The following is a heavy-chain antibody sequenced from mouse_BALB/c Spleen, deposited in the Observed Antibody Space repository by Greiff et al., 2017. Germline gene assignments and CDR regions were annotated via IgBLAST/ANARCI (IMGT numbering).Heavy chain of an antibody. J-gene: IGHJ2*01. V-gene: IGHV1-18*01. Sequence: EVQLVESGPELVKPGASVKIPCKASGYTFTDYNMDWVKQSHGKSLEWIGDINPNNGSTIYNQKFKGKATLTVDKSSSTAYMELRSLTSEDTAVYYCARKNRYDGVPVYWGQGTTLTVSS. CDR1: GYTFTDYN. CDR3: ARKNRYDGVPVY. CDR2: INPNNGST. D-gene: IGHD2-14*01.